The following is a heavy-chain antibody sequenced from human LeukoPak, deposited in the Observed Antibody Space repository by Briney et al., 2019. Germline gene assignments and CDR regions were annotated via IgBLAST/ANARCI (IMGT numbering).Heavy chain of an antibody. J-gene: IGHJ4*02. CDR2: INPSGGST. V-gene: IGHV1-46*01. CDR3: ARDQPRRGPGNHDY. Sequence: GASVKVSCKASGYTFTSYYMHWVRQAPGQGLEWMGIINPSGGSTIYAQKLRDRVTMIRDTSTSTVYMDLRSLRSDDTAVYYCARDQPRRGPGNHDYWGQGTLVTVSS. D-gene: IGHD1-26*01. CDR1: GYTFTSYY.